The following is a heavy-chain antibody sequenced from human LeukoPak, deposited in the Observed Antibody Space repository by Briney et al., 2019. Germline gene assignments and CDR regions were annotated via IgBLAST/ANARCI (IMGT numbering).Heavy chain of an antibody. D-gene: IGHD6-19*01. Sequence: SETLSLTCTVSGGSISSSSYYWGWIRQPPGKGLEWIGSIYYSGSTYYNPSLKSRVTISVDTSKNQFSLKLSSVTAADTAVYYCATIAVAGSPFDYWGQGTLVTVSS. V-gene: IGHV4-39*07. CDR1: GGSISSSSYY. CDR2: IYYSGST. CDR3: ATIAVAGSPFDY. J-gene: IGHJ4*02.